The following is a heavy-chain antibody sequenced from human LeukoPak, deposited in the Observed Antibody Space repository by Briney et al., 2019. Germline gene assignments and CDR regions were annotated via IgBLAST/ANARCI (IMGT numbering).Heavy chain of an antibody. Sequence: GGSLRLSCTASGFTFGDYAMSWVRQAPGKGLEWVGFIRSKAYGGTTEYAASVKGRFTISRDDSKSIAYLQMNSLKTEDTAVYYCTRDPGYGSGNFDYWGQGTLVTVSS. CDR1: GFTFGDYA. J-gene: IGHJ4*02. CDR3: TRDPGYGSGNFDY. V-gene: IGHV3-49*04. CDR2: IRSKAYGGTT. D-gene: IGHD3-10*01.